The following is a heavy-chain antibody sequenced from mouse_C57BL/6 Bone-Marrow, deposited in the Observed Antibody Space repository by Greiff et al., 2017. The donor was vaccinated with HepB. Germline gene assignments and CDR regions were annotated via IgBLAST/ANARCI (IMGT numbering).Heavy chain of an antibody. CDR2: IDPETGGT. CDR3: TSDWDVVLDWYFDV. CDR1: GYTFTDYE. D-gene: IGHD4-1*01. V-gene: IGHV1-15*01. Sequence: QVHVKQSGAELVRPGASVTLSCKASGYTFTDYEMHWVKQTPVHGLEWIGAIDPETGGTAYNQKFKGKAILTAAKSSSTAYMELRSLTSEDSAVYYCTSDWDVVLDWYFDVWGTGTTVTVSS. J-gene: IGHJ1*03.